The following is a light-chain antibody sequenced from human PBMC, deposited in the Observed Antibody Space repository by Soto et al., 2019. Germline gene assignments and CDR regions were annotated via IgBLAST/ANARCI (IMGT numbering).Light chain of an antibody. Sequence: EIVMTQSPATLSVSPGERVTLSCRASQSVRTNLAWYQQKPGQPPRRLIYAASTRASGIPPRFSGSGSGTDFTLTISSLQSEDFAIYYCQQYNDWPPEYTFGQGTKLEMK. J-gene: IGKJ2*01. CDR3: QQYNDWPPEYT. CDR1: QSVRTN. CDR2: AAS. V-gene: IGKV3-15*01.